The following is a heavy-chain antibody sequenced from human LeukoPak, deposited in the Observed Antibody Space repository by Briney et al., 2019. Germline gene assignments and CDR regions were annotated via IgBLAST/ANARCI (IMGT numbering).Heavy chain of an antibody. CDR2: IYTSGST. D-gene: IGHD2-21*02. CDR1: GGSISSYY. CDR3: ASILADNCGGDCYVDY. V-gene: IGHV4-4*07. J-gene: IGHJ4*02. Sequence: SETLSLTCTVSGGSISSYYWSWIRQPAGKGLEWIGRIYTSGSTNYNPSLKSRVTMSVDTSKNQFSLKLSSVTAADTAVYYCASILADNCGGDCYVDYWGQGTLVTVSS.